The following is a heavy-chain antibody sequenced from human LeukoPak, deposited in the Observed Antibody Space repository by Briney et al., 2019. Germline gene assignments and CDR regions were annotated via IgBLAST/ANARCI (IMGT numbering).Heavy chain of an antibody. D-gene: IGHD3-10*01. Sequence: SETLSLTCAVYGGSFSGYYWSWIRQPPGKGLEWIGYIYYSGSTNYNPSLKSRVTISVDTSKNQFSLKLSSVTAADTAVYYCARHGGVNFDYWGQGTLVTVSS. J-gene: IGHJ4*02. CDR3: ARHGGVNFDY. CDR1: GGSFSGYY. CDR2: IYYSGST. V-gene: IGHV4-59*08.